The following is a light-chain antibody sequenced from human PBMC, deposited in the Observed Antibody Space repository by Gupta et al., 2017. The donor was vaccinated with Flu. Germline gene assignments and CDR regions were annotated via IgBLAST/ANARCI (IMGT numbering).Light chain of an antibody. CDR3: GTWERGRSAGGV. CDR2: ENN. Sequence: QSVLTQPPSVSAAPGQKVTISCSGSSSNIALNYVSWYQQLPETAPKLLIYENNKRHSGRTGRFSGSKSETSATLVITELQTGDEADYYCGTWERGRSAGGVFGTGTKVTVL. J-gene: IGLJ1*01. CDR1: SSNIALNY. V-gene: IGLV1-51*02.